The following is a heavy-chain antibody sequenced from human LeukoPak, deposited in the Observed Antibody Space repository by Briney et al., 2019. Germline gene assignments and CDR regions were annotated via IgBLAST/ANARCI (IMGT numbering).Heavy chain of an antibody. V-gene: IGHV3-23*01. D-gene: IGHD6-13*01. J-gene: IGHJ4*02. CDR1: GFTFSSYA. CDR2: ISGSGGST. Sequence: GGSLRLSCAASGFTFSSYAMSWVRQAPGKGLEWVSAISGSGGSTYYADSVKGRFTISRDNSKNTLYLQMNSLRAEDTAVYYCAKGDRYSSSWSANFDYWGQGTLVTVSS. CDR3: AKGDRYSSSWSANFDY.